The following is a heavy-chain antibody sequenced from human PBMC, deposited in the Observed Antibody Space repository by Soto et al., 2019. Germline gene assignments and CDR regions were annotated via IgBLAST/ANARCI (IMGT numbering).Heavy chain of an antibody. D-gene: IGHD3-10*01. Sequence: TLSLTCTVSGGSLSSYWWSWIRQPPGKGLEWIGYIYYTGSTNYNPSLKSRVTISLDASKNQFSLKLNSATAADTAVYYCARGPGASGTYHYFFDYWGPGTLVTVSS. J-gene: IGHJ4*02. CDR3: ARGPGASGTYHYFFDY. V-gene: IGHV4-59*01. CDR2: IYYTGST. CDR1: GGSLSSYW.